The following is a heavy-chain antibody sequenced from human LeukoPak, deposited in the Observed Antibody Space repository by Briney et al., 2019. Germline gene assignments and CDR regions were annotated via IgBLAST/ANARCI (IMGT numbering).Heavy chain of an antibody. CDR3: ARDHDWPPSGMDV. V-gene: IGHV3-7*01. CDR2: IKQDGSEK. CDR1: GFTFSSYW. J-gene: IGHJ6*02. Sequence: GGSLRLSCAASGFTFSSYWMSWVRQAPGKGLEWVANIKQDGSEKYYVDSVKGRFTISRDNAKNSLYLQTNSLRAEDTAVYYCARDHDWPPSGMDVWGQGTTVTVSS. D-gene: IGHD2-21*01.